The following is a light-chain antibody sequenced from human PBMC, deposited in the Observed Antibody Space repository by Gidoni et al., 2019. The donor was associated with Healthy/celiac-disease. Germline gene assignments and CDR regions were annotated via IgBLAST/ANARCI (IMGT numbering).Light chain of an antibody. V-gene: IGKV1-8*01. Sequence: IRMTQSPSSFPASTGDRVSITCRASQGISSYLAWYQQKPGKAPKLLIYAASTLQSGVPSRFSGSGSGTDFTLTISCLQSEDFATYYCQQYYSYPWTFGQGTKVEIK. CDR2: AAS. J-gene: IGKJ1*01. CDR3: QQYYSYPWT. CDR1: QGISSY.